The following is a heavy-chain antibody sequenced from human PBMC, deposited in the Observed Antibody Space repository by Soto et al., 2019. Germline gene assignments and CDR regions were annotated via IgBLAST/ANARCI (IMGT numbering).Heavy chain of an antibody. CDR2: INSDGSTT. Sequence: GGSLRLSCAASGFTFSTYWMHWVRQAPGKGLVWVSRINSDGSTTNYADSVKGRFTISRDNAKNTLYLQMNSLSAAYPAVYYCASDLTCDTTYCGQGTLVTVSS. D-gene: IGHD3-16*01. CDR1: GFTFSTYW. V-gene: IGHV3-74*01. J-gene: IGHJ4*02. CDR3: ASDLTCDTTY.